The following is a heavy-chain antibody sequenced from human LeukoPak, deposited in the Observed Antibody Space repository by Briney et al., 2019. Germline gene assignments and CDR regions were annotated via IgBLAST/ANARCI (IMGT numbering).Heavy chain of an antibody. V-gene: IGHV1-8*01. Sequence: ASVKVSCKASGYTFTNYDINWVRQATEQGLEWMGWMSPNSGNTGYAQKFQGRVTMTRDASITTAYMELTSLRSEDTATYYCVRASPNWGFNFWGQGTLVTVSS. D-gene: IGHD1-1*01. CDR3: VRASPNWGFNF. CDR1: GYTFTNYD. CDR2: MSPNSGNT. J-gene: IGHJ5*01.